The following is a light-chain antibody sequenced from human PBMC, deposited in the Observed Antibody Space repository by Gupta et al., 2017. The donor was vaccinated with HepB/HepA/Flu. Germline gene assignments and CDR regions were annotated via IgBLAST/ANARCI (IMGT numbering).Light chain of an antibody. CDR1: ALPKQY. Sequence: SYELTQPPSVSVSPGQTARITCSGDALPKQYAYWYQQKPGQPPVLVIYKDSERPSGITERFSGSSSGTTVTLTISGVQAEDEADYYCQSADSSGTYVVFGGGTKLTVL. J-gene: IGLJ2*01. CDR2: KDS. V-gene: IGLV3-25*03. CDR3: QSADSSGTYVV.